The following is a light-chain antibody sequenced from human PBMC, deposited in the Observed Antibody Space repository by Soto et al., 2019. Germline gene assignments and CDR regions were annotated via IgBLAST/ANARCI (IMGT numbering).Light chain of an antibody. V-gene: IGKV1-39*01. CDR1: QTISSY. CDR3: QQSYSTPWT. CDR2: AAS. J-gene: IGKJ1*01. Sequence: DIQMTQSPSSLSASVGDRVTITCRASQTISSYLNWYKQKPGKAPNLLIYAASSLQSGVPSRFSGSGSGTDFTLTISSLQPEDFATYYCQQSYSTPWTFGQGTKVEIK.